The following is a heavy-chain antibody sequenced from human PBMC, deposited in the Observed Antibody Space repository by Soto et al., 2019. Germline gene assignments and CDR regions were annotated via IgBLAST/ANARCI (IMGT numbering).Heavy chain of an antibody. V-gene: IGHV4-31*03. CDR1: GGSISSGGYY. D-gene: IGHD3-10*01. CDR3: ARRGGNTATRSGGFFDY. Sequence: QVQLQESGPGLVKPSQTLSLTCTVSGGSISSGGYYWSWIRQHPGKGLEWIGYIYYSGSTYYNPSLKSRVTISVDTSKTQFSLKLSSVTAADTAVYYCARRGGNTATRSGGFFDYWGQGTLVTVSS. CDR2: IYYSGST. J-gene: IGHJ4*02.